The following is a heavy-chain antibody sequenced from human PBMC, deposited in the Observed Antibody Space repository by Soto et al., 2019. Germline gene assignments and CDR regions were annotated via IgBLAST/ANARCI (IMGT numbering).Heavy chain of an antibody. CDR3: AREDTRHFDY. CDR1: GYTFTSDY. V-gene: IGHV1-46*03. CDR2: INPSGGST. J-gene: IGHJ4*02. Sequence: VSVKVSCKASGYTFTSDYMHWVRQAPGQGLEWMGIINPSGGSTSYAQKFQGRVTMTRDTSTSTVYMELSSLRSEDTAVYYCAREDTRHFDYWGQGTLVTVSS.